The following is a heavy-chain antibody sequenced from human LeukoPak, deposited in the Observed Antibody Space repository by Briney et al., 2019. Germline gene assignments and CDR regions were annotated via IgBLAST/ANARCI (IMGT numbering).Heavy chain of an antibody. D-gene: IGHD1-26*01. CDR2: TSSSDAGT. Sequence: GGSLRLSCAAFGFPLSSYAMSWVRQAPGKGLEWVSATSSSDAGTYHADSVRGRFTISRDNSKNTLYLQMNSLRVEDTALYYCAKDRGMFLVGYFDSWGQGTLATVSS. CDR1: GFPLSSYA. CDR3: AKDRGMFLVGYFDS. V-gene: IGHV3-23*01. J-gene: IGHJ4*02.